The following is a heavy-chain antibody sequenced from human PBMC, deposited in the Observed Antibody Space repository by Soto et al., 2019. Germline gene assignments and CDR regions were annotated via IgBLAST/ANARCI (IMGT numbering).Heavy chain of an antibody. CDR1: GDSVSNDNYY. CDR2: IYYSGTT. Sequence: SETLSLTCAVSGDSVSNDNYYWSWIRQPPGKGLEWIGYIYYSGTTNYNSYLKSRLSLSVDMSKNQFSLKLASVTAADTAVYFCARSQRGRTAFTFDYWGQGALVT. J-gene: IGHJ4*02. CDR3: ARSQRGRTAFTFDY. V-gene: IGHV4-61*01. D-gene: IGHD3-16*01.